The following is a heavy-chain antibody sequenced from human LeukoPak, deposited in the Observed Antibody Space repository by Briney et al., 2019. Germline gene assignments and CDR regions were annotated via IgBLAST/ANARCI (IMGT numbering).Heavy chain of an antibody. Sequence: PSETLSLTCTVSGGSISSYYWSWIRQPPGKGLEWIGYIYYSGSTNYNPSLKSRVTISVDTSRNQFSLNLISVTAADTAVYYCAGQPYSINWDNWFDPWGQGTLVTVSS. CDR1: GGSISSYY. CDR2: IYYSGST. D-gene: IGHD6-13*01. CDR3: AGQPYSINWDNWFDP. V-gene: IGHV4-59*01. J-gene: IGHJ5*02.